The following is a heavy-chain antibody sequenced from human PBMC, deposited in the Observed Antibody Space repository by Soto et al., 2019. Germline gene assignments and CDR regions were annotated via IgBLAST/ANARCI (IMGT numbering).Heavy chain of an antibody. D-gene: IGHD4-17*01. Sequence: PGGSLRLSCAASGFTFSDYYMSWIRQAPGKGLEWVSYISSSGSTIYYADSVKGRFTISRDNAKNSLYLQMNSLRAEDTAVYYCARPTVTSPYYYYYYMDVWGKGTTVTVSS. V-gene: IGHV3-11*01. J-gene: IGHJ6*03. CDR1: GFTFSDYY. CDR3: ARPTVTSPYYYYYYMDV. CDR2: ISSSGSTI.